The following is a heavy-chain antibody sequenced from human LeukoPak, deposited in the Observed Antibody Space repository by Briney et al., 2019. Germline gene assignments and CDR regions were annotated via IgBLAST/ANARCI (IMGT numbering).Heavy chain of an antibody. J-gene: IGHJ4*02. CDR3: VSGGDYGVYFDY. D-gene: IGHD4-17*01. CDR1: GYTFTGYS. CDR2: INPIGGGT. V-gene: IGHV1-2*02. Sequence: ASVKVSCKASGYTFTGYSMHWVRQAPGQGLEWMGWINPIGGGTKYEQKFQGRVTMTTDTSISTAYMELSSLRSDDTAVYYCVSGGDYGVYFDYWGQGTLVTVSS.